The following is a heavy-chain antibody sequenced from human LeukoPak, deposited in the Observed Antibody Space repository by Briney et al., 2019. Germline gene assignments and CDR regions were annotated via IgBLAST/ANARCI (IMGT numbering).Heavy chain of an antibody. J-gene: IGHJ4*02. CDR1: GFTFSSYA. CDR3: ARDHQNGRADIVVVTAPIDY. V-gene: IGHV3-30-3*01. D-gene: IGHD2-21*02. CDR2: ISYGGSNK. Sequence: GRSLRLSCAASGFTFSSYAMHWVRQAPGKGLEWVAVISYGGSNKYYADSVKGRFTISRDNSKNTLYLQMNSLRAEDTAVYYCARDHQNGRADIVVVTAPIDYWGQGTLVTVSS.